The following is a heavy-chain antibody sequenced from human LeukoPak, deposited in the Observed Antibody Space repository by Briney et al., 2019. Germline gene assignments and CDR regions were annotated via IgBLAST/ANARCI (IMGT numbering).Heavy chain of an antibody. Sequence: HGESLKISCKGSGYTFTSYWIGWVRQMPGKGLKWMGIIYPGDSDTRYSPSFQGQVTISADKSITTAYLQWNSLKASDTAMYYCARLFNYYGSGSYLSQYYFDYWGQGTLVTVSS. V-gene: IGHV5-51*01. J-gene: IGHJ4*02. CDR2: IYPGDSDT. D-gene: IGHD3-10*01. CDR3: ARLFNYYGSGSYLSQYYFDY. CDR1: GYTFTSYW.